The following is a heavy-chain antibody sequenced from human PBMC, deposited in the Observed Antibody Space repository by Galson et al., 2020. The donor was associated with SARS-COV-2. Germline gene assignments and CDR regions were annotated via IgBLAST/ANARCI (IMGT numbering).Heavy chain of an antibody. CDR2: ITHSGGT. Sequence: SETLSLTCAVSGTSISSGSYSWNWIRQPPGKGLEWIVYITHSGGTYYNPSLKSRVTISRDRSKNQFSLRLSSVTAADTAVYYCARLHYGEYAPEAFDIWGPGTRVTVAS. J-gene: IGHJ3*02. D-gene: IGHD4-17*01. CDR1: GTSISSGSYS. V-gene: IGHV4-30-2*01. CDR3: ARLHYGEYAPEAFDI.